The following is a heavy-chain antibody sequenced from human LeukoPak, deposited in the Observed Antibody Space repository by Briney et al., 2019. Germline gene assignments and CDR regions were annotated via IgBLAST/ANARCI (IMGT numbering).Heavy chain of an antibody. Sequence: SETLSLTCTVSGGSIRSSYYYWGWIRQPPGKGLEWIGEINHSGSTNYNPSLKSRVTISVDTSKNQFSLKLSSVTAADTAVYYCARGSYGDYGYYFDYWGQGTLVTVSS. CDR2: INHSGST. CDR1: GGSIRSSYYY. D-gene: IGHD4-17*01. J-gene: IGHJ4*02. CDR3: ARGSYGDYGYYFDY. V-gene: IGHV4-39*07.